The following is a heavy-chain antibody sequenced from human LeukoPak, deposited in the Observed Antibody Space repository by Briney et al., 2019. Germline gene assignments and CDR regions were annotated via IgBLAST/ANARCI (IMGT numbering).Heavy chain of an antibody. CDR3: ARSDIVVVPAAIPRAFDI. CDR1: GGSISSSSYY. J-gene: IGHJ3*02. D-gene: IGHD2-2*01. Sequence: SETLSLTCTVSGGSISSSSYYWGWIRQPPGKGLEWIGSIYYGGSTYYNPSLKSRVTIYVDTSKNQFSLKLSSVTAADTAVYYCARSDIVVVPAAIPRAFDIWGQGTMVTVSS. V-gene: IGHV4-39*01. CDR2: IYYGGST.